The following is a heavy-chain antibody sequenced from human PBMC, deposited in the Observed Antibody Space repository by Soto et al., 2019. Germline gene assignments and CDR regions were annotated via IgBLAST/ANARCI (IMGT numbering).Heavy chain of an antibody. V-gene: IGHV3-74*01. CDR1: GFNFNTFW. CDR3: ARDWGLWP. Sequence: GGSLRLSCAASGFNFNTFWMHWVRQTPEKGLVWVSRINGDGSTTIYADSVKGRFTISRDNAENTVYLQMNSLRAEDTAVYFCARDWGLWPWGQGTMVTVSS. D-gene: IGHD3-10*01. CDR2: INGDGSTT. J-gene: IGHJ3*01.